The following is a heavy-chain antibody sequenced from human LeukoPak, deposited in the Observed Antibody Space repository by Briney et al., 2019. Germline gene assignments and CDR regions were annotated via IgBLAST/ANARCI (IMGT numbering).Heavy chain of an antibody. J-gene: IGHJ4*02. V-gene: IGHV3-48*02. CDR2: ISSGSSTI. D-gene: IGHD3-16*01. CDR3: ARGETARVDY. CDR1: GFTFSTYN. Sequence: GGSLRLSCAASGFTFSTYNMNWVRQAPGKGLEWLSYISSGSSTIYYADSVEGRFTISRDNAKNSLYLQMNSLRDEDTAVYYCARGETARVDYWGQGILVTVSS.